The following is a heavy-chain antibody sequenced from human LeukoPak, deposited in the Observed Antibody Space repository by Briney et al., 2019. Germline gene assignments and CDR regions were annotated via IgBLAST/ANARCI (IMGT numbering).Heavy chain of an antibody. D-gene: IGHD2-2*02. CDR3: ARDAAISGGKSFDY. Sequence: ASVKVSCKASGGTFSSYAISWVRQAPGQGLEWMGGIIPIFGTANYAQKFQGRVTMTTDTSTSTAYMELRSLRSDDTAVYYCARDAAISGGKSFDYWGQGTLATVSS. V-gene: IGHV1-69*05. CDR1: GGTFSSYA. J-gene: IGHJ4*02. CDR2: IIPIFGTA.